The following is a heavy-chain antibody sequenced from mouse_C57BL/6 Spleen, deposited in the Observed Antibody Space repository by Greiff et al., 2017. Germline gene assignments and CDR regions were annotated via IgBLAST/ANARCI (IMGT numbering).Heavy chain of an antibody. J-gene: IGHJ1*03. V-gene: IGHV5-4*03. CDR2: ISDGGSYT. CDR3: ARGYYGSSYGGNWYFDV. Sequence: EVKLVESGGGLVKPGVSLKLSCAASGFTFSSYAMSWVRQTPEKRLEWVATISDGGSYTYYPDNVKGRFTISRDNAKNNLYLQMSHLKSEDTAMYYCARGYYGSSYGGNWYFDVWGTGTTVTVSS. CDR1: GFTFSSYA. D-gene: IGHD1-1*01.